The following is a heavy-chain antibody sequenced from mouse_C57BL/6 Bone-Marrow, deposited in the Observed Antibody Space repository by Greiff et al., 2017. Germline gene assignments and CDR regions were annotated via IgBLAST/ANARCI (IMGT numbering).Heavy chain of an antibody. Sequence: QVQLQQPGAELVKPGASVKLSCKASGYTFTSYWMHWVKQRPGQGLEWIGMIHPNSGGTNYNEKFKSKATLTVDKSSSTAYMQLSSLTSEDSAVYYCARGSRYEAWAWFAYWGQGTLVTVSA. J-gene: IGHJ3*01. CDR2: IHPNSGGT. D-gene: IGHD2-3*01. V-gene: IGHV1-64*01. CDR1: GYTFTSYW. CDR3: ARGSRYEAWAWFAY.